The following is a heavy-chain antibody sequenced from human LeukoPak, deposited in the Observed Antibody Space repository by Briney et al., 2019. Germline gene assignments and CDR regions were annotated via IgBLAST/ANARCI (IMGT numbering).Heavy chain of an antibody. CDR1: GASMSSHY. D-gene: IGHD2-15*01. J-gene: IGHJ4*02. CDR2: IFYTGST. CDR3: TRSTRSSALRT. Sequence: SQTLSLTCAVSGASMSSHYWSWIRQPPGKGLEWIGHIFYTGSTNYNPSLKGRLTLSVDRSKNQFSLKLASVTAADTGVYFCTRSTRSSALRTWGQGILVTVSS. V-gene: IGHV4-59*11.